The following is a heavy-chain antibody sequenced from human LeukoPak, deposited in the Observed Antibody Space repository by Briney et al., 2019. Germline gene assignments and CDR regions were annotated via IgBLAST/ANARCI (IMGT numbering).Heavy chain of an antibody. J-gene: IGHJ1*01. CDR2: ISYDGSNK. V-gene: IGHV3-30*18. CDR3: AKPSPTPEHFQH. Sequence: GGSLRLSCAASGFTFSSYGMHWVRQAPGKGLEWVAVISYDGSNKYYADSVKGRFTISRDNSKNTLYLRMNSLRAEDTAVYYCAKPSPTPEHFQHWARAPWSPSPQ. CDR1: GFTFSSYG. D-gene: IGHD2-15*01.